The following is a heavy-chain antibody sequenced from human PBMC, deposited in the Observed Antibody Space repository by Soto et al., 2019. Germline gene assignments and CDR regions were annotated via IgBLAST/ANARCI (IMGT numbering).Heavy chain of an antibody. CDR2: IYYSGNT. V-gene: IGHV4-59*08. Sequence: SETLSLTCTVSGGSFSRHYWTWFRQPPGKGLEWIGYIYYSGNTNYNPSLKSRVTISVDTSKNQFSLKLSSVTAADTAVYYCARLYYDRTYYFDYWGQGTLVTVSS. CDR3: ARLYYDRTYYFDY. J-gene: IGHJ4*02. CDR1: GGSFSRHY. D-gene: IGHD3-22*01.